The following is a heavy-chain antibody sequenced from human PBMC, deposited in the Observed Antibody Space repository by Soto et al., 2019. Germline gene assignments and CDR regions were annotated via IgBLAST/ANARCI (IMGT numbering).Heavy chain of an antibody. V-gene: IGHV1-2*02. CDR1: GYTFTDYY. D-gene: IGHD1-1*01. Sequence: ASVKVSCKASGYTFTDYYIHWVRQAPGQGLEWMGWISPWTGSANFAQRFQGRVSMTRDTSITTAYMELRRLKSDDTAVYYCAREPYKSPPYGIDLWGQGTTVTVSS. CDR2: ISPWTGSA. CDR3: AREPYKSPPYGIDL. J-gene: IGHJ6*02.